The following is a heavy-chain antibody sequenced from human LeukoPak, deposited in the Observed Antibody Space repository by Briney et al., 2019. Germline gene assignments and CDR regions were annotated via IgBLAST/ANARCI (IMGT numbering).Heavy chain of an antibody. V-gene: IGHV4-39*01. D-gene: IGHD3-9*01. Sequence: PSETLSLTCTVYGDSISSSRYYWGWIRQPPGKGLESIGSIYYSGSTYYNPSLKSRVTISVDTSKNQFSLRLSSVTAADTAVYYCARLFTSLRYFDYWGQGTLVTVSS. CDR3: ARLFTSLRYFDY. CDR2: IYYSGST. J-gene: IGHJ4*02. CDR1: GDSISSSRYY.